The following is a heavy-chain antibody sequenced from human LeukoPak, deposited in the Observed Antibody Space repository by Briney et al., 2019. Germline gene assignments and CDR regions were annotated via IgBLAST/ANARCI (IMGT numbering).Heavy chain of an antibody. J-gene: IGHJ3*02. CDR2: IYYTGNT. Sequence: KPSETLSLTCTVSGGSIGRSTDYWGWIRQPPGKGLEWIGSIYYTGNTYYNPSLKSRVTIYVDTSQNQFSLKLSSVTAADTAVYYCARRVEYYYDSSGYYSDAFDIWGQGTMVTVSS. V-gene: IGHV4-39*01. CDR3: ARRVEYYYDSSGYYSDAFDI. D-gene: IGHD3-22*01. CDR1: GGSIGRSTDY.